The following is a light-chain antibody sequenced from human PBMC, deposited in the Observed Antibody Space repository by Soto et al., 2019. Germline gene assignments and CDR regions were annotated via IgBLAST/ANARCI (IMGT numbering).Light chain of an antibody. Sequence: IQMTQSPSSLSASIGDRVTITCRASQSINNYLNWYQQKPGKAPELLIYGASNLYTGVPSRFSGSRSGTEFTLTISSLQPEDFASYYCLQDYGDSWTFGQGTKVDI. CDR2: GAS. V-gene: IGKV1-6*01. J-gene: IGKJ1*01. CDR3: LQDYGDSWT. CDR1: QSINNY.